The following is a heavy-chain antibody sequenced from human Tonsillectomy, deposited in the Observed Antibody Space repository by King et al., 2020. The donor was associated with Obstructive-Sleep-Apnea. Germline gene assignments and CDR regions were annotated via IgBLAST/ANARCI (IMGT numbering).Heavy chain of an antibody. Sequence: QLVQSGAEVKKPGASVKVSRKASGYTFTRYGISWVRQAPGQGLEWVGWSSAYNWNTNYAQKPQGRVTMTTDTSTSTAHMELRSLRSDDTAVYYCAREGVMVRGVITKYFQHWGQGTLVTVSS. D-gene: IGHD3-10*01. CDR1: GYTFTRYG. CDR3: AREGVMVRGVITKYFQH. V-gene: IGHV1-18*01. CDR2: SSAYNWNT. J-gene: IGHJ1*01.